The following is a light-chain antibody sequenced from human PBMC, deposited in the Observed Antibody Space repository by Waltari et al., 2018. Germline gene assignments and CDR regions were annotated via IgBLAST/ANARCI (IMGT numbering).Light chain of an antibody. CDR2: DVG. V-gene: IGLV2-14*03. CDR1: SSDVGGYNY. J-gene: IGLJ2*01. Sequence: QSALTQPASVSGSPVQLITISCTGISSDVGGYNYVSWYQQHPGKAPKVMIYDVGYRPSGVSSRFAGSKSGNTASLTISGLQAEDEADYYCTSYASSSTLVFGGGTKLTVL. CDR3: TSYASSSTLV.